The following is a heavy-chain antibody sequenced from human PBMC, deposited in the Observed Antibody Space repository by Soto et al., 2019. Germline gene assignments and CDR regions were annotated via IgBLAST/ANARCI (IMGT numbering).Heavy chain of an antibody. CDR3: TTFAYGCPYS. CDR1: GFTFSNTW. V-gene: IGHV3-15*01. D-gene: IGHD4-17*01. CDR2: IKSGTDGGTT. Sequence: GSLRLSCAASGFTFSNTWMSWVRQAPGKGLEWVGRIKSGTDGGTTDYAAPVKGRFTVSRDDSKNTLYLQMNSLKTEDTAVYYCTTFAYGCPYSWGQGALVTVSS. J-gene: IGHJ4*02.